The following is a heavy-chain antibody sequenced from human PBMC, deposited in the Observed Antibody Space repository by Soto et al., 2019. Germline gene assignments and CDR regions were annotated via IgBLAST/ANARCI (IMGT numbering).Heavy chain of an antibody. D-gene: IGHD2-15*01. CDR3: ARESRYCRGGRFYFLPGIDY. J-gene: IGHJ4*02. CDR2: IIPIFGTA. V-gene: IGHV1-69*12. CDR1: GGTFSSYA. Sequence: QVQLVQSGAEVKKPGSSVKVSCKASGGTFSSYAISWVRQAPGQGLEWMGGIIPIFGTANYAQKFQGRVTISAYECPSAAYMELSSLRSEDTGVYHCARESRYCRGGRFYFLPGIDYLGQGTLVTVSS.